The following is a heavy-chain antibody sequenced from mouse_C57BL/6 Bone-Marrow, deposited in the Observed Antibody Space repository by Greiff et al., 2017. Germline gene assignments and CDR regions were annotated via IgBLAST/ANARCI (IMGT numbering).Heavy chain of an antibody. CDR2: IDPENGDT. D-gene: IGHD1-1*01. CDR1: GFNIKDDY. J-gene: IGHJ2*01. CDR3: TTDTTVVPDY. Sequence: VQLQQSGAELVRPGASVTLSCTASGFNIKDDYMHWVKQRPEQGLEWIGWIDPENGDTEYASKFQGKATITADTSSNTAYLQLSSLTSEDTAVYYCTTDTTVVPDYWGQGTTLTVSS. V-gene: IGHV14-4*01.